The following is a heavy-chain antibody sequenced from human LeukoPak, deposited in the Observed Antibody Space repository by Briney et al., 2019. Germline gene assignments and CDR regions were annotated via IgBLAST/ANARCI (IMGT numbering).Heavy chain of an antibody. CDR1: GFTFSSYE. D-gene: IGHD3-22*01. CDR3: AREYDSSGYPIDF. Sequence: GGSLRLSCAASGFTFSSYEMNWVRQAPGKGLEWVSYISGSGSSIHYADSVKDRFTISRDNAMNSLYLQMNSLRAEDTAIYYCAREYDSSGYPIDFWGHGTRVTVSS. CDR2: ISGSGSSI. V-gene: IGHV3-48*03. J-gene: IGHJ4*01.